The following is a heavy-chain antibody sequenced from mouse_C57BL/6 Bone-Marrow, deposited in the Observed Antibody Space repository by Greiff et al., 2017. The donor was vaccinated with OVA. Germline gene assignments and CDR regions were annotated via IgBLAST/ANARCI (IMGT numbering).Heavy chain of an antibody. CDR1: GYSFTGYY. D-gene: IGHD1-1*01. CDR2: INPSTGGT. V-gene: IGHV1-42*01. Sequence: VQLQQSGPELVNPGASVKISCKASGYSFTGYYMNWVKQSPEKSLEWIGEINPSTGGTTYNQKFKAKATLTVDKSSSTAYMQLKSLTSEDSAVYYCARSHYYGSSPDWFAYWGQGTLVTVSA. CDR3: ARSHYYGSSPDWFAY. J-gene: IGHJ3*01.